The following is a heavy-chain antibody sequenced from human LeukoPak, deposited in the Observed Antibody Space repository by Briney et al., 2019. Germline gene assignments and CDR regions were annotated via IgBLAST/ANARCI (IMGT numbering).Heavy chain of an antibody. CDR2: ISWNSGSI. V-gene: IGHV3-9*03. Sequence: PGRSLRLSCAASGFTFDDYAMHWVRQAPGKGLEWVSGISWNSGSIGYADSVKGRFTISRDNAKNSLYLQMNSLRAEDMALYYCAKDMIKERYCSSTSCSGAFDIWGQGTMVTVSS. D-gene: IGHD2-2*01. CDR1: GFTFDDYA. J-gene: IGHJ3*02. CDR3: AKDMIKERYCSSTSCSGAFDI.